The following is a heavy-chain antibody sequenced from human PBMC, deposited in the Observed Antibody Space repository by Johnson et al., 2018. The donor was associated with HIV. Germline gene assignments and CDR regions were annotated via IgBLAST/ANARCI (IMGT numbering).Heavy chain of an antibody. CDR1: GFTFSSYG. Sequence: VQLVESGGGVVQPGRSLRLSCAASGFTFSSYGMHWVRRAPGKGLEWVAVISYDGSNKYYADSVKGRFTISRDNSKNTLYVQMNSLRPEDTAVYYCARGALGSFDIWGQGTMVTVSA. CDR3: ARGALGSFDI. J-gene: IGHJ3*02. CDR2: ISYDGSNK. V-gene: IGHV3-30*03. D-gene: IGHD3-10*01.